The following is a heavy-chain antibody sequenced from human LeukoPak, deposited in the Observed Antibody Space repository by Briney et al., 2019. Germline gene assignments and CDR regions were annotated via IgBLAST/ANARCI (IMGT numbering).Heavy chain of an antibody. D-gene: IGHD6-19*01. V-gene: IGHV3-7*05. CDR2: IKQDGSQK. CDR1: GFTFSNYW. Sequence: PGGSLRLSCAASGFTFSNYWMTWVRHAPGKGLEWVANIKQDGSQKYYVDSVKGRFTISRDNAKNSLYLQMNRLRAEDTAVYYCARDRGWYDYWGQGTLVTVSS. CDR3: ARDRGWYDY. J-gene: IGHJ4*02.